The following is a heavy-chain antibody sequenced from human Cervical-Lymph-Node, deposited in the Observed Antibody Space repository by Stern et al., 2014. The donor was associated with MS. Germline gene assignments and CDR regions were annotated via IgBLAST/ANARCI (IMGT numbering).Heavy chain of an antibody. V-gene: IGHV7-4-1*02. CDR2: INTNTVNP. J-gene: IGHJ2*01. CDR3: ARVWLGPDWYFDL. CDR1: GYTFTTYA. D-gene: IGHD5-12*01. Sequence: VQLVQSGSELKKPGASVKVSCKASGYTFTTYAMNWVRQAPEQGLEWIGWINTNTVNPTYAPGFTGRFVFSLDTSVSTAYLQISSLRANDTAVYYCARVWLGPDWYFDLWGRGTLVTVSS.